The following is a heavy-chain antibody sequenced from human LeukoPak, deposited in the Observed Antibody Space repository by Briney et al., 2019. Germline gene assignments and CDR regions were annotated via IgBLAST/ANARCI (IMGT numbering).Heavy chain of an antibody. V-gene: IGHV5-51*01. D-gene: IGHD6-19*01. CDR2: NYPDDSNT. J-gene: IGHJ4*02. CDR3: ARRSGGSYYFDY. CDR1: GCSFGNYW. Sequence: GESLKISCKGSGCSFGNYWIGWVRQMPGKGLEWMGLNYPDDSNTRYSPSFQGQVTISADTSISTAYLQWSSLKASDTAIYYCARRSGGSYYFDYWGQGTLVTVSS.